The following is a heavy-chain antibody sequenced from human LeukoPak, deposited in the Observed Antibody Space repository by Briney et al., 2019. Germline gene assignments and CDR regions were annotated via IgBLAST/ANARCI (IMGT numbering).Heavy chain of an antibody. CDR3: TRDKSSGFKNDFDS. CDR1: GFAFNGYS. Sequence: PGGSLRLSCVGSGFAFNGYSMNWVRQAPGKGLEWLSFIGGSGTTIYYADSVKGRLTISRDNAKRSMYLQMDSLRVEDTAVYYCTRDKSSGFKNDFDSWGQGTLVNVSP. V-gene: IGHV3-48*01. D-gene: IGHD5-24*01. CDR2: IGGSGTTI. J-gene: IGHJ4*02.